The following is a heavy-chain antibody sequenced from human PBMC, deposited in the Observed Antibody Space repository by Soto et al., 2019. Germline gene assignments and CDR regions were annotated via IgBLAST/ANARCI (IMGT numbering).Heavy chain of an antibody. Sequence: GGSLRLSCAASGFTFSSYAMHWVRQAPGKGLEWVAVISYDGRYNYYADPVKGRFTISRDNSKNTLYLQMNSLRAEDTAVYYCARADSSIFGVVIMGSYGMDVWGQGTTVTVSS. J-gene: IGHJ6*02. CDR1: GFTFSSYA. D-gene: IGHD3-3*02. CDR2: ISYDGRYN. V-gene: IGHV3-30*04. CDR3: ARADSSIFGVVIMGSYGMDV.